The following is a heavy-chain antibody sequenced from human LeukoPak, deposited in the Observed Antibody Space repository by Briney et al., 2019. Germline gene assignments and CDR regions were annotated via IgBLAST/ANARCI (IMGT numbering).Heavy chain of an antibody. Sequence: GGSLRLSCAASGFSFSTHKMNWVRQAPGKGLEWVAVISYDGTKIYYADSAKGRFTISRDNSKNMVYLQMNSLRAEDTALYYCARDSVKLPGISYYDNWGQGTLVTVSS. CDR2: ISYDGTKI. CDR3: ARDSVKLPGISYYDN. V-gene: IGHV3-30-3*01. CDR1: GFSFSTHK. D-gene: IGHD3-22*01. J-gene: IGHJ1*01.